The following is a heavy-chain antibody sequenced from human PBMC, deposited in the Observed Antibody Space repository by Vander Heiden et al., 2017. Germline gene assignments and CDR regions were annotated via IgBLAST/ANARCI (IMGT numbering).Heavy chain of an antibody. D-gene: IGHD1-26*01. CDR1: GGSISRGGYY. Sequence: QVQLQESGPGLVKPSQTLSLTCTVSGGSISRGGYYWSWIRQHPGKGLEWIGYIYYSGSTYYNPSLKSRVTISVDTSKNQFSLKLSSVTAADTAVYYCARDSQGSSAPFLYYGMDVWGQGTTVTVSS. CDR3: ARDSQGSSAPFLYYGMDV. CDR2: IYYSGST. V-gene: IGHV4-31*03. J-gene: IGHJ6*02.